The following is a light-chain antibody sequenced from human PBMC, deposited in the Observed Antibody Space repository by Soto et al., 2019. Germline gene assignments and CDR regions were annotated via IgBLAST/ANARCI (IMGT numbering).Light chain of an antibody. CDR1: QNIRSN. J-gene: IGKJ3*01. Sequence: EIVMTQYPGTLSVSQGERATRSRRASQNIRSNLAWYQQKPGQAPRLLIYETSIRAPGIPARFSGSGSGTEFTLTISSLQSEDFAVYHCQQYNNWPPFTFGPGTKVDIK. V-gene: IGKV3-15*01. CDR3: QQYNNWPPFT. CDR2: ETS.